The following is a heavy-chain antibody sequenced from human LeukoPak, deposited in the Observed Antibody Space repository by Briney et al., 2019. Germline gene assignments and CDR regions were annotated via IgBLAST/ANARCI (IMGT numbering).Heavy chain of an antibody. D-gene: IGHD5-24*01. CDR3: ARGRDGYNFLNRGEYYYFDY. V-gene: IGHV4-61*02. CDR2: FYTSGST. J-gene: IGHJ4*02. CDR1: GGSNSSSSYY. Sequence: SETLSLTCTVSGGSNSSSSYYWSWIRQPAGKGLEWIGRFYTSGSTNYNPSLKSRVTISVDTSKNQFSLKVNSVTAADTAVYYCARGRDGYNFLNRGEYYYFDYWGQGILVTVSS.